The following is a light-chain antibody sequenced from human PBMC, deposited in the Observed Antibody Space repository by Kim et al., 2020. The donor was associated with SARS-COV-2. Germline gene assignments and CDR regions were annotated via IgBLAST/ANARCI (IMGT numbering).Light chain of an antibody. CDR2: KAS. CDR1: QSISRW. V-gene: IGKV1-5*03. J-gene: IGKJ1*01. Sequence: SEAVGDSVTITGRASQSISRWLAWYQQKPGKAPKLRIYKASTLESGVPSRFSGSGSGTEFTLTISSLQPDDFATYYCQQYTDYRTFGQGTKVDIK. CDR3: QQYTDYRT.